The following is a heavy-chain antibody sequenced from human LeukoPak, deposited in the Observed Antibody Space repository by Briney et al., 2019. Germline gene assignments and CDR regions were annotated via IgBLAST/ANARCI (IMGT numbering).Heavy chain of an antibody. V-gene: IGHV4-34*01. CDR1: GGSFSGYY. D-gene: IGHD2-15*01. CDR3: ARLVVVVAATENTSFDY. CDR2: INHSGST. Sequence: PSETLSLTCAVYGGSFSGYYWSWIRQPPGKGLEWIGEINHSGSTNYNPSLKSRVTISVDTSKNQFSLKLSSVTAADTAVYYCARLVVVVAATENTSFDYWGQGTLVTVSS. J-gene: IGHJ4*02.